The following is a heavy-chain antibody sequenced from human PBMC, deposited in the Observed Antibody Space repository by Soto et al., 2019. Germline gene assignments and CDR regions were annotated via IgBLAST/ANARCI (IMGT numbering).Heavy chain of an antibody. CDR1: GFIFSNYV. Sequence: ELQLVDSGGGLVEPGGSLRLYCAASGFIFSNYVMSSVRQAPGKGLEWVSSISDSGGTSYYADSVKGRFTISRDNSKNTLYLQMNSLRAEDTAIYYCAKRPRALLTFDYWGQGTLVTVSS. J-gene: IGHJ4*02. D-gene: IGHD1-26*01. CDR3: AKRPRALLTFDY. V-gene: IGHV3-23*04. CDR2: ISDSGGTS.